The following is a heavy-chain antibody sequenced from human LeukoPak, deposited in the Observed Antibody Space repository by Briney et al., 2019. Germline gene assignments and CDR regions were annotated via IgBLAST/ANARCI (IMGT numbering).Heavy chain of an antibody. J-gene: IGHJ6*03. CDR3: AKGLQEHYYYYYMDV. V-gene: IGHV3-74*01. Sequence: GGSLRLSCAGSGFTFIRHWMHWVRQAPGKGLMWVSRISTDGATTLYSDSVKGRFTISRDKSKNTLYLQMNSLRAEDTAVYYCAKGLQEHYYYYYMDVWGKGTTVTVSS. CDR2: ISTDGATT. CDR1: GFTFIRHW. D-gene: IGHD4-11*01.